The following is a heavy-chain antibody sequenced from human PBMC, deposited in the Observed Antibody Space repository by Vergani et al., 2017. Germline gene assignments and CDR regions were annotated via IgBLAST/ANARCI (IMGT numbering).Heavy chain of an antibody. CDR1: GFTFSSYA. Sequence: QVQLVESGGGVVQSGRSLRLSCAASGFTFSSYAMHWVRQAPGKGLEWVAVISYDGTQKYYADSVKGRFTISRDNSKSTLYLQMNSLRTEDTAVYYCATKSCGTPGCQIGYFREWGQGTLVTVSS. J-gene: IGHJ1*01. V-gene: IGHV3-30*04. CDR3: ATKSCGTPGCQIGYFRE. CDR2: ISYDGTQK. D-gene: IGHD1-1*01.